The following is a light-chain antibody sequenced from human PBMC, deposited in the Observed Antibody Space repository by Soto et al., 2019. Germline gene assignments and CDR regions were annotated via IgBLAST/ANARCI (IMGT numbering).Light chain of an antibody. Sequence: DIVMTQSPDSLAVSLGERATINCKSSQSVLHSSHNENYLVWYQQKPGQPPKLLIYWASTRESGVPDRFSGSGSGTDFTLTISSLQAEDVAVYYCQQYYSTPYTFGQGTKLEMK. J-gene: IGKJ2*01. V-gene: IGKV4-1*01. CDR1: QSVLHSSHNENY. CDR3: QQYYSTPYT. CDR2: WAS.